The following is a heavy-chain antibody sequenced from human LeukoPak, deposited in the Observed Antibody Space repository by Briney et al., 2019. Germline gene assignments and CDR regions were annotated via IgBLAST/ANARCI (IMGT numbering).Heavy chain of an antibody. D-gene: IGHD6-19*01. J-gene: IGHJ4*02. V-gene: IGHV3-23*01. CDR2: ISGSGGST. CDR1: GFTFSSYA. Sequence: PGGSLRLSCAASGFTFSSYAMSWVRQAPGKGLEWVSAISGSGGSTYYADSVKGRFTISRDNSKTTLYLQMNSLRAEDTAVYYCAKRLVDSSGWWYFDYWGQGTLVTVSS. CDR3: AKRLVDSSGWWYFDY.